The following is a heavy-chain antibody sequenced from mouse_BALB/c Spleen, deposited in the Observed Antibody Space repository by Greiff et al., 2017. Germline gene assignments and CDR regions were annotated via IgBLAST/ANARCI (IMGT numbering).Heavy chain of an antibody. CDR3: ARHGGGSSPYYAMDY. CDR2: IWSDGST. J-gene: IGHJ4*01. Sequence: VMLVESGPDLVAPSQSLSITCTVSGFSLTSYGVHWVRQPPGKGLEWLVVIWSDGSTTYNSALKSRLSISKDNSKSQVFLKMNSLQTDDTAMYYCARHGGGSSPYYAMDYWGQGTSVTVSS. V-gene: IGHV2-6-2*01. D-gene: IGHD1-1*01. CDR1: GFSLTSYG.